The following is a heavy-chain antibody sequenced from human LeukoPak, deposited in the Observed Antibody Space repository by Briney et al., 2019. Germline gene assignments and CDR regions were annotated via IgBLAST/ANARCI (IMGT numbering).Heavy chain of an antibody. D-gene: IGHD5-24*01. CDR3: AREQLENSIIRSGAFDI. J-gene: IGHJ3*02. CDR1: GFTVSSNY. Sequence: GGSLRLSCAASGFTVSSNYMSWVRQAPGKGLEWVSVIYSGGSTYYADSVKGRFTIPRDNSRNTLYLQMNSLRAEDTAVYYCAREQLENSIIRSGAFDIWGQGTMVTVSS. CDR2: IYSGGST. V-gene: IGHV3-53*01.